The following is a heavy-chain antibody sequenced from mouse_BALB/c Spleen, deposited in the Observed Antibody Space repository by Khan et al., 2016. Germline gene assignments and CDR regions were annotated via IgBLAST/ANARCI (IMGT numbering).Heavy chain of an antibody. CDR1: GYTFSRYW. Sequence: QVRLQQSGAELMKPGASVKISCKATGYTFSRYWIEWIKERPGHGLEWIGEILPGSGTINYNDKFKDKATFTADTSSNTAYIHLSSLTSEDSAVDYCARGTYWGQGTLVTVSA. V-gene: IGHV1-9*01. CDR2: ILPGSGTI. J-gene: IGHJ3*01. CDR3: ARGTY.